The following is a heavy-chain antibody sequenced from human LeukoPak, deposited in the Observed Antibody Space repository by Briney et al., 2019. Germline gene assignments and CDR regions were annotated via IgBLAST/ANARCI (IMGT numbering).Heavy chain of an antibody. Sequence: GGSLRLSCAASGFTFSSYGMHWVRQAPGKGLEWVAFIRYDGSNKYYADSVKGRFTISRDNSKNTLYLQMNSLRADDTAVYYCAKGHPSAAGTDYGGQGTLVTVSS. J-gene: IGHJ4*02. CDR1: GFTFSSYG. D-gene: IGHD6-13*01. CDR2: IRYDGSNK. CDR3: AKGHPSAAGTDY. V-gene: IGHV3-30*02.